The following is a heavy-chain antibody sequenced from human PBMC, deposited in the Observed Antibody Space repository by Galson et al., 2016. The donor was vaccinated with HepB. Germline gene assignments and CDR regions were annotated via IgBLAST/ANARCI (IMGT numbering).Heavy chain of an antibody. CDR3: AHSGPATRPGSGSFFDV. J-gene: IGHJ4*02. CDR1: GFTPNTRGVG. CDR2: IYWDDDK. V-gene: IGHV2-5*02. Sequence: PALVKPTQTLTLTCSLSGFTPNTRGVGVGWIRQPPGKALEWLGIIYWDDDKRYKPSLKDRLTSTKDTSKSQVVLTLTNVDRVDTATYFCAHSGPATRPGSGSFFDVWGQGTLITVSS. D-gene: IGHD1-26*01.